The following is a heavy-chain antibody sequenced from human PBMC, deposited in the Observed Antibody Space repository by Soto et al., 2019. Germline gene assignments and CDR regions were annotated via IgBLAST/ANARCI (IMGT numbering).Heavy chain of an antibody. Sequence: PGGSLRLACAGSGFSFRSYPMHWVLQAPGKGLEWVAVISYYGSNKYYADSVKGRFTISRDNSKNTLYLQMNSLRAEDKAVYYCAREYYYDRSGYYTVAYYGMDVWGQGTTVTVSS. CDR1: GFSFRSYP. V-gene: IGHV3-30-3*01. J-gene: IGHJ6*02. D-gene: IGHD3-22*01. CDR3: AREYYYDRSGYYTVAYYGMDV. CDR2: ISYYGSNK.